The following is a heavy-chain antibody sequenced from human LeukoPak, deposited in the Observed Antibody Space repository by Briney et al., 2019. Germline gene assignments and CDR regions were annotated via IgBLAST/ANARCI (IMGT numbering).Heavy chain of an antibody. CDR1: GYTFTSYD. V-gene: IGHV1-2*02. Sequence: ASVKVSCKASGYTFTSYDINWVRQATGQGLEWMGWINPNSGGTNYAQKFQGRVTMTRDTSISTAYMELSRLRSDDTAVYYCARENGGGTSVAFDIWGQGTMVTVSS. CDR2: INPNSGGT. CDR3: ARENGGGTSVAFDI. J-gene: IGHJ3*02. D-gene: IGHD1-14*01.